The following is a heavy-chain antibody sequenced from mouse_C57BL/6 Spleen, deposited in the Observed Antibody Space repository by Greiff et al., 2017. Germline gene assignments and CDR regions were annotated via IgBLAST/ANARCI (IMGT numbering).Heavy chain of an antibody. CDR3: TSGDYGSSYYYAMDY. CDR1: GFTFSSYA. Sequence: EVKLMESGEGLVKPGGSLKLSCAASGFTFSSYAMSWVRQTPEKRLEWVAYISSGGDYIYYADTVKGRFTISRDNARNTLYLQMSSLKSEDTAMYYCTSGDYGSSYYYAMDYWGQGTSVTVSS. J-gene: IGHJ4*01. D-gene: IGHD1-1*01. CDR2: ISSGGDYI. V-gene: IGHV5-9-1*02.